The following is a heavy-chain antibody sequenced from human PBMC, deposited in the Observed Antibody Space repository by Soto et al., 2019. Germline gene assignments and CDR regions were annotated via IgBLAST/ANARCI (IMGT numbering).Heavy chain of an antibody. CDR2: VIPILGQA. J-gene: IGHJ4*02. D-gene: IGHD1-26*01. V-gene: IGHV1-69*13. CDR1: GGIFSSYA. CDR3: ARVGGVGAPPGADY. Sequence: SVKVSCKASGGIFSSYAISWLRQAPGQGLEWMGAVIPILGQAYYAQNLQDRVTITADESTRTTYMELSSLRSEDTAVYFCARVGGVGAPPGADYWGQGTLVTVSS.